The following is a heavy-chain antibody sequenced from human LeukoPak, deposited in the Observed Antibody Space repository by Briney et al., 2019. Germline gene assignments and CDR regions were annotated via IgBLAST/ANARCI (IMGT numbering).Heavy chain of an antibody. CDR1: GYTFTGYY. D-gene: IGHD2-2*01. J-gene: IGHJ5*02. CDR3: ARVSIVVVPAARGSFDP. Sequence: ASVKVSCKASGYTFTGYYMHWVRQAPGQGPEWMGWINPNSGGTNYAQKFQGRVTMTRDTSISTAYMELSRLRSDDTAVYYCARVSIVVVPAARGSFDPWGQGTLVTVSS. V-gene: IGHV1-2*02. CDR2: INPNSGGT.